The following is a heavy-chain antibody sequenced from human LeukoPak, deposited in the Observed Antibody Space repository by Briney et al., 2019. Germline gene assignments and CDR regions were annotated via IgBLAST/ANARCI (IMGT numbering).Heavy chain of an antibody. J-gene: IGHJ5*02. V-gene: IGHV4-59*01. CDR2: IYYSGST. Sequence: PSQTLSLTCTVSGGSISSYYWSWVRHPPGKGLEWVGYIYYSGSTNYNPSLKSRVTISVDTSKNQFSLKLSSVTAADTAVYYCARGTLRYFDWLLSLEGLDPWGQGTLVTVSS. CDR3: ARGTLRYFDWLLSLEGLDP. CDR1: GGSISSYY. D-gene: IGHD3-9*01.